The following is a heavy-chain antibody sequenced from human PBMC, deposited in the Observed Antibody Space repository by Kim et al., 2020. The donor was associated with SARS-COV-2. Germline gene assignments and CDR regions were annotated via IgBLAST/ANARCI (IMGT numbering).Heavy chain of an antibody. V-gene: IGHV3-21*01. CDR2: ISSSTSFI. J-gene: IGHJ6*01. Sequence: GGSLRLSCAGSGFTFSRHSLSWVRQAPGRGLERVSSISSSTSFIYYADSVRGRFTISRDNAQSSLFLQLNSLRVNDTAVYYCPKTAERGPRKTRTGMDV. D-gene: IGHD1-1*01. CDR1: GFTFSRHS. CDR3: PKTAERGPRKTRTGMDV.